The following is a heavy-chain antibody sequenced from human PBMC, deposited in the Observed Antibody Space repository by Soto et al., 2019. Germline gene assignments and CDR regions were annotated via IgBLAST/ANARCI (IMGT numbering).Heavy chain of an antibody. CDR2: INPSGGST. D-gene: IGHD2-2*01. J-gene: IGHJ3*02. CDR3: ARGAGDCSSTSCSDAVDI. Sequence: GSVKVSCKASGYTFTSYYMHWVRQAPGQGLEWMGIINPSGGSTSYAQKFQGRVTMTRDTSTSTVYMELSSLRSEDTAVYYCARGAGDCSSTSCSDAVDIWGQGTMVTVSS. CDR1: GYTFTSYY. V-gene: IGHV1-46*03.